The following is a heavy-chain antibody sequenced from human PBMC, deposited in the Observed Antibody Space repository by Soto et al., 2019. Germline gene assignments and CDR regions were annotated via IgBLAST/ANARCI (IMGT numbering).Heavy chain of an antibody. CDR2: IYSGGST. CDR1: GFTVSSNY. J-gene: IGHJ6*03. D-gene: IGHD2-2*01. V-gene: IGHV3-66*01. Sequence: PGGSLRLSCAASGFTVSSNYMSWVRQAPGKGLEWVSVIYSGGSTYYADSVKGRFTISRDNSKSTLYLQMNSLRAEDTAVYYCARDHWGYCSSTSCENMDVWGKGTTVTVSS. CDR3: ARDHWGYCSSTSCENMDV.